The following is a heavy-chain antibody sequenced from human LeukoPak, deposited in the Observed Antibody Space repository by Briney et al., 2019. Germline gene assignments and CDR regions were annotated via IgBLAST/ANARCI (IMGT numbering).Heavy chain of an antibody. CDR2: INHSGST. Sequence: SETLSLTCAVYGGSFSGYYWSWIRQPPGKGLEWIGEINHSGSTNYNPSLKSRFTISVDTSKNQFSLKLSSVTAADTAVYYCARGRYSSSWYGYYYYMDVWGKGTTVTVSS. CDR3: ARGRYSSSWYGYYYYMDV. CDR1: GGSFSGYY. D-gene: IGHD6-13*01. V-gene: IGHV4-34*01. J-gene: IGHJ6*03.